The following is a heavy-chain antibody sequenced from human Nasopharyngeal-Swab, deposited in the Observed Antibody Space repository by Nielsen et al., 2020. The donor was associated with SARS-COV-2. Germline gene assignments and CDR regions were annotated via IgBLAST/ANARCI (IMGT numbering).Heavy chain of an antibody. CDR2: INAGNGNT. CDR3: ARGSGYYTHYYMDV. D-gene: IGHD3-3*01. J-gene: IGHJ6*03. V-gene: IGHV1-3*01. Sequence: WVRQAPGQRLEWMGWINAGNGNTKYSQKFQGRVTITRDTSASTAYMELSSLRSEDTAVYYCARGSGYYTHYYMDVWGKGTTVTVSS.